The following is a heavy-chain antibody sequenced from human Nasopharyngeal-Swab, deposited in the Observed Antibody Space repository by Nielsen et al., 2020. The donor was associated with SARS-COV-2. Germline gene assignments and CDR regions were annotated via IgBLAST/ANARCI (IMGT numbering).Heavy chain of an antibody. CDR3: AKDLGWHYYFDY. Sequence: VRQAPGKGLEWVSAISGSGGSTYYADSVKGRFTISRDNSKNTLYLQMNSLRAEDTAVYYCAKDLGWHYYFDYWGQGTLVTVSS. D-gene: IGHD6-19*01. J-gene: IGHJ4*02. CDR2: ISGSGGST. V-gene: IGHV3-23*01.